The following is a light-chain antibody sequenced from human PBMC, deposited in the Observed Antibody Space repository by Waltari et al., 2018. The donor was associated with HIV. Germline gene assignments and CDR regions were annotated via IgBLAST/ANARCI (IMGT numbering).Light chain of an antibody. Sequence: QSALPQPASVSGSPGQSITISCPGTSRDVGSYNYVSWYQQHSGKALKLLIFDVSNRPSGVSNRFSGSKSGDTASLTISGLQTEDEAYYYCSSYTRTSTLVAFGGGTKVTVL. CDR2: DVS. V-gene: IGLV2-14*01. J-gene: IGLJ2*01. CDR3: SSYTRTSTLVA. CDR1: SRDVGSYNY.